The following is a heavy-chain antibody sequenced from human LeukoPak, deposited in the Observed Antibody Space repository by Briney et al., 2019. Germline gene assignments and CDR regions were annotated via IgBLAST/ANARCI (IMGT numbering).Heavy chain of an antibody. CDR2: INHSGST. D-gene: IGHD3-22*01. J-gene: IGHJ4*02. CDR1: GGSFSGYY. Sequence: SETLSLTCAVYGGSFSGYYWSWIRQPSGKGLEWIGEINHSGSTNYNPSLKSRVTISVDTSKNQFSLKLSSVTAADTAVYYCAREFYYDSSGYWDYWGQGTLVTVSS. CDR3: AREFYYDSSGYWDY. V-gene: IGHV4-34*01.